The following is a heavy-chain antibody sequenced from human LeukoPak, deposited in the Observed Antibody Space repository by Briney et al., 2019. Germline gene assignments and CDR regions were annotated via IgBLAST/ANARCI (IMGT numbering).Heavy chain of an antibody. CDR1: GYDFSTYS. CDR2: IRPSNGNR. Sequence: GASVKVSCRTSGYDFSTYSITWVRQAPGQGLEYMGWIRPSNGNRNYAQKVQDRVTLTTDTSTSTVYMELRSLRSDDTAVYYCARAFSASKSCDYWGQGTLVTVSS. V-gene: IGHV1-18*01. J-gene: IGHJ4*02. CDR3: ARAFSASKSCDY. D-gene: IGHD6-19*01.